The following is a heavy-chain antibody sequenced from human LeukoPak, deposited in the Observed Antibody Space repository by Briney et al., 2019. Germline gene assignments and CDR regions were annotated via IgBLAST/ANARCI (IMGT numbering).Heavy chain of an antibody. CDR2: ISSSGSTI. CDR1: GFTFSSYE. CDR3: ARESPYYDILTGYYKGAGFDY. Sequence: GGSLRLSCAASGFTFSSYEMNWVRQAPGKGLEGVSYISSSGSTIYYADSVKGRFTISRDNAKNSLYLQMNSLRAEDTAVYCCARESPYYDILTGYYKGAGFDYWGQGTLVTVSS. V-gene: IGHV3-48*03. D-gene: IGHD3-9*01. J-gene: IGHJ4*02.